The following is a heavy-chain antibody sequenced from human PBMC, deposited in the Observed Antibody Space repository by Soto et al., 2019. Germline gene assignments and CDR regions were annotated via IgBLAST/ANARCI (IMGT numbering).Heavy chain of an antibody. Sequence: GGSLRLSCAASGFTFSSYGMHWVRQAPGKGLEWVAVIWYDGSNKYYADSVKGRFTISRDNSKNTLYLQMNSLRAEDTAVYYCARDYGDPSYYYYYGMDVWGQGTTVTVSS. CDR2: IWYDGSNK. V-gene: IGHV3-33*01. J-gene: IGHJ6*02. CDR1: GFTFSSYG. CDR3: ARDYGDPSYYYYYGMDV. D-gene: IGHD2-21*02.